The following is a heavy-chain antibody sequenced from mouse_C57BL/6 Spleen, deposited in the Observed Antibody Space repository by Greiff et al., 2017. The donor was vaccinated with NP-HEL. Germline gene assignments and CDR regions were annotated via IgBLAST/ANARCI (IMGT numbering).Heavy chain of an antibody. J-gene: IGHJ2*01. CDR1: GYSITSGYY. V-gene: IGHV3-6*01. D-gene: IGHD1-1*01. Sequence: EVKLQESGPGLVKPSQSLSLTCSVTGYSITSGYYWNWIRQFPGNKLEWMGYISYDGSNNYNPSLKNRISITRDTSKNQFFLKLNSVTTEDTATYYCALGAEASSGDYWGQGTTLTVSS. CDR2: ISYDGSN. CDR3: ALGAEASSGDY.